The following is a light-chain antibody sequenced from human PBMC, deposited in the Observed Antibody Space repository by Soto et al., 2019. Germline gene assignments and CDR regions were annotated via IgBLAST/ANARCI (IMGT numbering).Light chain of an antibody. V-gene: IGLV2-14*01. Sequence: QSVLTQPASVSGSPGQSITISCTGTSSDVGGYNYVSWYQQHPGKAPKLMIYEVSNRPSGFSNRFSGSKSGNTASLTISGLQGEDEADYYCSSYTTSSTHWVFGGGTTLTVL. J-gene: IGLJ3*02. CDR1: SSDVGGYNY. CDR3: SSYTTSSTHWV. CDR2: EVS.